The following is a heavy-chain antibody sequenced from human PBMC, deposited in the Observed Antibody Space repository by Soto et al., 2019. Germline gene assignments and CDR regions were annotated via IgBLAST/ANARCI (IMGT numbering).Heavy chain of an antibody. Sequence: PXETLSLTCNMSGDSYSISTYSWSWIRQSPGKALQWIGFIYQSGVTSYNPSLASRVSISLDRSNNQCSLKLKSVTAADTAVYFCAGMPYTSGLRFDPWGPGTLVTVSS. CDR1: GDSYSISTYS. D-gene: IGHD6-19*01. CDR3: AGMPYTSGLRFDP. V-gene: IGHV4-30-2*06. CDR2: IYQSGVT. J-gene: IGHJ5*02.